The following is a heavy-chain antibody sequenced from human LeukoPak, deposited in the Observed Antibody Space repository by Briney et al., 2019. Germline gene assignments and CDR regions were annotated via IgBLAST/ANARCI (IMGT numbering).Heavy chain of an antibody. Sequence: PGGSLRLSCEVSGFSFTDAWLSWVRQAPGKGLVWVSRINSDGSSTNYADSVKGRFTVSRDNAKNTLYLQMNSLRAEDTAVYYCAREFRVLPDMWGQGTMVTVSS. CDR1: GFSFTDAW. CDR3: AREFRVLPDM. D-gene: IGHD3-10*01. CDR2: INSDGSST. V-gene: IGHV3-74*01. J-gene: IGHJ3*02.